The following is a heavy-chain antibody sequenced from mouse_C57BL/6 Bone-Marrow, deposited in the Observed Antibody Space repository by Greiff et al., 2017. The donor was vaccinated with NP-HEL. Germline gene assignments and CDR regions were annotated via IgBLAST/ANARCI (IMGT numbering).Heavy chain of an antibody. Sequence: QVQLQQSGAELVRPGTSVKMSCKASGYTFTNYWIGWAKQRPGHGLEWIGDIYPGGGYTNYNEKFKGKATLTADKSSSTAYMQFSSLTSEDSSIYYCARLDYYGSSPFAYWGQGTLVTVSA. CDR2: IYPGGGYT. CDR1: GYTFTNYW. J-gene: IGHJ3*01. V-gene: IGHV1-63*01. CDR3: ARLDYYGSSPFAY. D-gene: IGHD1-1*01.